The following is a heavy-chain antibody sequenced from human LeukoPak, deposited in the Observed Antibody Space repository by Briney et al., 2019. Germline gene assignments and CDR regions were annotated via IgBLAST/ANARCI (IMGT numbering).Heavy chain of an antibody. Sequence: PVGTLRLSCAASGFTFTSFAMSWVRQAPGKGLEWVSTISRSGVATYYANSVKGRFTISRDNSKNTVYLQMSSLRAEDTAMYYCAKHSHDGSAPYYEVQLDYWGQGTLVTVSS. CDR3: AKHSHDGSAPYYEVQLDY. CDR2: ISRSGVAT. CDR1: GFTFTSFA. D-gene: IGHD3-22*01. J-gene: IGHJ4*02. V-gene: IGHV3-23*01.